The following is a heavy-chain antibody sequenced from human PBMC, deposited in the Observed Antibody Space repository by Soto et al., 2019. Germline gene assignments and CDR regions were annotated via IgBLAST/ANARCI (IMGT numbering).Heavy chain of an antibody. D-gene: IGHD2-8*01. CDR2: IYPGDSDT. Sequence: PGESLKISCKGSADSFTSYWIGWVRQMPGKGLEWMGIIYPGDSDTSYSPSFQGQVTISADKSTTTAYLQWSGLKASDTAMYYCARPRRYCTNGVCHFSWPDPWGQGTLVTVSS. J-gene: IGHJ5*02. CDR1: ADSFTSYW. CDR3: ARPRRYCTNGVCHFSWPDP. V-gene: IGHV5-51*01.